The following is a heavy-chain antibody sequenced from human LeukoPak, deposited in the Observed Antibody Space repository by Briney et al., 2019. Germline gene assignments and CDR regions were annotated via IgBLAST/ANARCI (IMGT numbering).Heavy chain of an antibody. J-gene: IGHJ4*02. V-gene: IGHV3-21*01. CDR2: ISSGSDHI. D-gene: IGHD6-6*01. CDR1: GFTFSTYS. CDR3: ARNDYASSSGYDF. Sequence: GGSPRLSCAASGFTFSTYSMNWVRQAPGRGLEWVSSISSGSDHIYYADSVKGRFTISRDNAKNPLYLQMDSLRAEDTAVLFCARNDYASSSGYDFWGQGTLVTVSS.